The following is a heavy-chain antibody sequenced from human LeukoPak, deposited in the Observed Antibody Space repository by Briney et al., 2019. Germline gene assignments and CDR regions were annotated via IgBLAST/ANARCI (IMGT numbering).Heavy chain of an antibody. D-gene: IGHD7-27*01. V-gene: IGHV4-34*01. CDR2: INHSGST. Sequence: SETLSLTCTVSGGSISSYYWSWIRQPPGKGLEWIGEINHSGSTNYNPSLKSRVTISVDTSKNQFSLKLSSVTAADTAVYYCARVGPNWGSPYFDYWGQGTLVTVSS. CDR1: GGSISSYY. J-gene: IGHJ4*02. CDR3: ARVGPNWGSPYFDY.